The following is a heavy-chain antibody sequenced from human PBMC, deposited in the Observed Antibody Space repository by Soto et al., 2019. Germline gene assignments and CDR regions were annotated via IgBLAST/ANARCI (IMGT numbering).Heavy chain of an antibody. Sequence: EVQLVESGGGLIQPGGSLRLSCAASGFTVSTKYMNWVRQAPGRGLEWVSVIYHGGNTYYTDSVKGRFTISRDSSRNTMFLQMNSLRAEDTALYYCAGETYYYGSGNYGWFDPWGQGTLVTVSS. J-gene: IGHJ5*02. CDR3: AGETYYYGSGNYGWFDP. CDR2: IYHGGNT. V-gene: IGHV3-53*01. D-gene: IGHD3-10*01. CDR1: GFTVSTKY.